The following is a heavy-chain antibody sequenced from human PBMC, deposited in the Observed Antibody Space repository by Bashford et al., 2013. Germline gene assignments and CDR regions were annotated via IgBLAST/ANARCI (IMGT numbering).Heavy chain of an antibody. CDR2: IYPGDSDT. V-gene: IGHV5-51*01. Sequence: WVRQMPGKGLEWMGIIYPGDSDTRYSPSFQGQVTISADKSISTAYLQWSSLKASDTAIYYCARRGGGYNPYTYYFDSWGQGTKVTVSS. J-gene: IGHJ4*02. D-gene: IGHD5-24*01. CDR3: ARRGGGYNPYTYYFDS.